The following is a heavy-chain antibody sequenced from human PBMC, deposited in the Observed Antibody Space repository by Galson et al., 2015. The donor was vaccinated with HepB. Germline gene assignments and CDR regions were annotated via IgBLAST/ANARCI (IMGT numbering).Heavy chain of an antibody. CDR3: ARVPAGVIMGYGMDV. CDR1: GHTFTSYG. V-gene: IGHV1-18*04. D-gene: IGHD3-10*01. Sequence: QSGAEVKKPGESLKISCKASGHTFTSYGISWVRQAPGQGLEWMGWISAYNGNTNYAQKLQGRVTMTTDTSTSTAYMELRSLRSDDTAVYYCARVPAGVIMGYGMDVWGQGTTVTVSS. CDR2: ISAYNGNT. J-gene: IGHJ6*02.